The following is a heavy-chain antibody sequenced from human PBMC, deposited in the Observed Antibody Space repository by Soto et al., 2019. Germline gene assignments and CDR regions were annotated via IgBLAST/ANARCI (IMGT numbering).Heavy chain of an antibody. V-gene: IGHV3-74*01. Sequence: DVQLVESGGGLVQPGGSLRLSCAASGFTFSNSWMHWVRQVSGKGLEWVSRINADGTSTSYADSVNGRFTISRDNAKTTLYLPVNRLRAEATAVYYCVKVLARGVGVPRSYFDSWGQGALVTVSS. CDR1: GFTFSNSW. CDR2: INADGTST. J-gene: IGHJ4*02. D-gene: IGHD2-2*01. CDR3: VKVLARGVGVPRSYFDS.